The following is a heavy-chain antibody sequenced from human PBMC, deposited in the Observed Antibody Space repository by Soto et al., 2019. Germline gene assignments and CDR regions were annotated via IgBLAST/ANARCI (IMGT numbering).Heavy chain of an antibody. CDR3: ATDGDSYGVNWFDP. J-gene: IGHJ5*02. CDR2: ISGSGGST. Sequence: EVQLLESGEGLVQPGGSLRLSCAASGFTFSSYAMSWVRQAPGKGLEWVSAISGSGGSTYHADSVKGRFTISRDNSKNTLYLQMNSLRAEDTAVYYCATDGDSYGVNWFDPWGQGTLVTVSS. CDR1: GFTFSSYA. V-gene: IGHV3-23*01. D-gene: IGHD5-18*01.